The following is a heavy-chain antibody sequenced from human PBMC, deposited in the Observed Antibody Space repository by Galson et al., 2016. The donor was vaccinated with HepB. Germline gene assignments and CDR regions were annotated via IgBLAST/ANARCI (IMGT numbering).Heavy chain of an antibody. CDR3: AKVATPNRNYENWFDS. D-gene: IGHD4-11*01. CDR2: IWDDGTSK. J-gene: IGHJ5*01. CDR1: GFTFSNFA. Sequence: SLRLSCAASGFTFSNFAMHWVRQAPGKGLEWVAVIWDDGTSKYYVDSVKGRFTISRDNSKNTLNLQMNSLRAEDTAVYYCAKVATPNRNYENWFDSWGQGTLVTVSS. V-gene: IGHV3-33*06.